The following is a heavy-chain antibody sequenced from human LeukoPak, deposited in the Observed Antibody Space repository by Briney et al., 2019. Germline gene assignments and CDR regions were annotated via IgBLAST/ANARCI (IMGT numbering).Heavy chain of an antibody. Sequence: PSETLSLTCTVSDGSISAYYWSWIRQSPGKGLEWIGYIFYEGKTVYNPSLESRVTFSIGSPNNHFFLRMTSVTAADTAVYYCARGAALVTHRYFDYWGPETLVTVSS. V-gene: IGHV4-59*08. CDR3: ARGAALVTHRYFDY. J-gene: IGHJ4*02. D-gene: IGHD5-18*01. CDR2: IFYEGKT. CDR1: DGSISAYY.